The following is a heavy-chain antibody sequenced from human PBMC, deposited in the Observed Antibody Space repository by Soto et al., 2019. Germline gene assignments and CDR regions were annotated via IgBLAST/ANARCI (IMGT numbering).Heavy chain of an antibody. D-gene: IGHD7-27*01. V-gene: IGHV3-23*01. CDR3: AQAREAHWGLFDY. CDR1: GFTFSSDA. CDR2: ISGSGGST. J-gene: IGHJ4*02. Sequence: GGSLRLSCAASGFTFSSDAMSWVRQAPGKGLEWVSAISGSGGSTHYADSVKGRFTISRYTSKNTLYLQMNSLRAEDTAVYYCAQAREAHWGLFDYWGQGTLVTVSS.